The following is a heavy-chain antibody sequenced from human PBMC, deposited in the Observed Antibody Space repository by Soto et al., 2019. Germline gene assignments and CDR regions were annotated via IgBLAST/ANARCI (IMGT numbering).Heavy chain of an antibody. CDR2: IYYSGST. CDR1: GGSISSGDYY. V-gene: IGHV4-30-4*01. Sequence: PSETLSLTCTVSGGSISSGDYYWSWIRQPPGKGLEWIGYIYYSGSTYYNPSLKSRVTISVDTSKNQFSLKLSSVTAADTAVYYCARALPPPKGDSSGYLDYWGQGTLVTVSS. D-gene: IGHD3-22*01. CDR3: ARALPPPKGDSSGYLDY. J-gene: IGHJ4*02.